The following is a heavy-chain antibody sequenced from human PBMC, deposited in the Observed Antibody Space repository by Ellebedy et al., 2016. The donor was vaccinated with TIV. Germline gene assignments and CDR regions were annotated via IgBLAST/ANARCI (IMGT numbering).Heavy chain of an antibody. CDR3: TKDGPGGRWEGNGMDV. CDR1: GFPFSTYA. J-gene: IGHJ6*02. D-gene: IGHD1-26*01. Sequence: GGSLRLSXAASGFPFSTYAMNWVRQAPGTGLEWVSTISDSGRKTYYADSVKGRFTIARDNSKDTLYLQMNSLRAEDTAIYYCTKDGPGGRWEGNGMDVWGQGTTVTVSS. V-gene: IGHV3-23*01. CDR2: ISDSGRKT.